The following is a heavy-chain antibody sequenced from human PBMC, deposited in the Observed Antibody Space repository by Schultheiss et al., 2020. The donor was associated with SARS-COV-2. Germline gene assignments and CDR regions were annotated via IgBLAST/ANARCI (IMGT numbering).Heavy chain of an antibody. D-gene: IGHD1-26*01. Sequence: ASVKVSCKASGYTFTSYGISWVRQAPGQGLEWMGWISAYNGNTNYAQKLQGRVTITTDTSTSTAYMELRSLRSDDTAVYYCARDEEGYSGSYYEDCYGYGIDVWGQGTTVTVSS. CDR3: ARDEEGYSGSYYEDCYGYGIDV. CDR2: ISAYNGNT. J-gene: IGHJ6*02. CDR1: GYTFTSYG. V-gene: IGHV1-18*01.